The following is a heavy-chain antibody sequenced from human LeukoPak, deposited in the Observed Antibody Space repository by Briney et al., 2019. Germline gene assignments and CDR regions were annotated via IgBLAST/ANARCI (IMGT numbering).Heavy chain of an antibody. Sequence: SETLSLTCTVSGGSISSGGYYWSWIRQHPGKGLEWIGYIYYSGSTYYNPSLKSRVTISVDTSKNQFSLKLSSVTAADTAVYYCARRGWVVGATLSTGGAADAFDIWGQGTMVTVSS. CDR2: IYYSGST. V-gene: IGHV4-31*03. CDR1: GGSISSGGYY. CDR3: ARRGWVVGATLSTGGAADAFDI. D-gene: IGHD1-26*01. J-gene: IGHJ3*02.